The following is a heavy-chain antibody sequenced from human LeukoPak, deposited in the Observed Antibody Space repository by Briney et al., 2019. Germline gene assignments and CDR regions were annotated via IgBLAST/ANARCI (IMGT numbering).Heavy chain of an antibody. D-gene: IGHD3-22*01. CDR2: IHSSGTA. J-gene: IGHJ3*02. CDR1: GGSIRNYY. Sequence: SETLSLTCSVSGGSIRNYYWNWLRQAAGKELELIGRIHSSGTANYSPSLKSRVTMSIDTSKSQFSLRLSSVTAADTAVYYCASYHYYDSSGYYVRAFDIWGQGTMVTVSS. V-gene: IGHV4-4*07. CDR3: ASYHYYDSSGYYVRAFDI.